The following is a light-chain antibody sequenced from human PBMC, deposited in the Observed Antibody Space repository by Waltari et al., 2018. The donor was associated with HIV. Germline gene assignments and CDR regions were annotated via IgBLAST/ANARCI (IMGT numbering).Light chain of an antibody. J-gene: IGLJ2*01. CDR1: SSDVGGYNY. V-gene: IGLV2-11*01. CDR3: CAYADNYPVV. Sequence: QSALTQPRSVSGSPGQSVTISCTGTSSDVGGYNYVSWYQQHPGKAPKFMIYDVNKPPTGVPDRFSGSRSGNTASLTSSGLQAEDGADDYCCAYADNYPVVFGGGTKLTVL. CDR2: DVN.